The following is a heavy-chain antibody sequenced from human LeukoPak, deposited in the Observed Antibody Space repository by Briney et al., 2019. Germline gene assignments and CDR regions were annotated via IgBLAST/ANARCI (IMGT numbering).Heavy chain of an antibody. D-gene: IGHD2-2*01. CDR1: GGTFSSYA. CDR3: ARDGPLYCRSSTCYYYFDS. CDR2: MNPNSGNT. Sequence: ASVKVSCKASGGTFSSYAINWVRQATGQGLEWMGYMNPNSGNTVYAQKFQGRVTITRDTSITTAYMELSSLRSEDTAVYYCARDGPLYCRSSTCYYYFDSWGQGTLVTVSS. J-gene: IGHJ4*02. V-gene: IGHV1-8*03.